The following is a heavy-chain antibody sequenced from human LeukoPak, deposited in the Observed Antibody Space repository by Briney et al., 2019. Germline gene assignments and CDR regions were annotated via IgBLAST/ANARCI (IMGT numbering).Heavy chain of an antibody. V-gene: IGHV1-18*01. D-gene: IGHD6-13*01. Sequence: ASVKVSCKASGYTFTSYGISWVRQAPGQGLEWMGWISAYNGNTNYAQKLKGRVTMTTDKSTNTAYMQMSSLRSDDTAVYYCARGIAAAGTNWFDPWGQGTLVTVSS. CDR3: ARGIAAAGTNWFDP. CDR1: GYTFTSYG. J-gene: IGHJ5*02. CDR2: ISAYNGNT.